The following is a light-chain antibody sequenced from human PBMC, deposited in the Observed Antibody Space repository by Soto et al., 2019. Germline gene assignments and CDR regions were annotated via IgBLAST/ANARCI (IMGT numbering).Light chain of an antibody. CDR3: QKYNSAPPWT. CDR1: QGISNY. V-gene: IGKV1-27*01. CDR2: AAS. Sequence: DIRMTQSPSSLSASVGDRVTITCRATQGISNYLAWYQQKPGKVPNLLIYAASTLQSGVPSRFSGSGSGTAFTLTISSLQPDDVATYYCQKYNSAPPWTFGQGTKVDI. J-gene: IGKJ1*01.